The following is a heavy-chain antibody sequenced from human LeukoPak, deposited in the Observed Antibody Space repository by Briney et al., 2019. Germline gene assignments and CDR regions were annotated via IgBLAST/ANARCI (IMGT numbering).Heavy chain of an antibody. J-gene: IGHJ3*02. CDR3: AREELIIAAAGTSGAFDI. CDR1: GFTFDDYA. Sequence: GGSLRLSCAASGFTFDDYAMHWVRQAPGKGLEWVSGISWNSGSIGYADSVKGRFTISRDNAKNSLYLQMNSLRAEDTAVYYCAREELIIAAAGTSGAFDIWGQGTMVTVSS. D-gene: IGHD6-13*01. CDR2: ISWNSGSI. V-gene: IGHV3-9*01.